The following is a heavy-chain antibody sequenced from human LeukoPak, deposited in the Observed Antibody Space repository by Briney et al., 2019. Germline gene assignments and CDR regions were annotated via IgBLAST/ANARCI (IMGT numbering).Heavy chain of an antibody. D-gene: IGHD5-12*01. V-gene: IGHV3-23*01. Sequence: GGSLRLSCAASGFTFSSYAMSWVRQAPGKGLEWVSAISGSGGSTYYADSVKGRFTISRDNSKNTLYLQMNSLRAEDTAVYYCAKDLGPYSGYDKFDYWGQGTLVTVSS. J-gene: IGHJ4*02. CDR1: GFTFSSYA. CDR2: ISGSGGST. CDR3: AKDLGPYSGYDKFDY.